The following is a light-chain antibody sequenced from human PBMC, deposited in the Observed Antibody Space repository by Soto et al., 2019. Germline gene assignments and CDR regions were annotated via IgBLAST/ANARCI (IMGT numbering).Light chain of an antibody. J-gene: IGKJ2*01. V-gene: IGKV3-20*01. CDR3: QQDSTSPYT. CDR2: GAS. Sequence: EIVLTQSPGTLSLSPGERATLSCRASQRVSSSYLAWYQQKPGQAPRLLIYGASSRATGIPDRFSGSGSGTDFTLTISRLEPEDFAVYYCQQDSTSPYTFGQGTKLEIK. CDR1: QRVSSSY.